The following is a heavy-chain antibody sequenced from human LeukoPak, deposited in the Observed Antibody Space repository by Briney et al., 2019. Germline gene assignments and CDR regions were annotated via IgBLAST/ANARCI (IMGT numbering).Heavy chain of an antibody. Sequence: GGSLRLSCAASGFTFSSYWMSWVRQAPGRGLEWVANIKQDGSEKYYVDSVKGRFTISRDNAKNSLYLQMNSLRAEDTAVYYCAREDGFWSGRDQSWFDPWGQGTLVTVSS. CDR1: GFTFSSYW. V-gene: IGHV3-7*01. J-gene: IGHJ5*02. D-gene: IGHD3-3*01. CDR2: IKQDGSEK. CDR3: AREDGFWSGRDQSWFDP.